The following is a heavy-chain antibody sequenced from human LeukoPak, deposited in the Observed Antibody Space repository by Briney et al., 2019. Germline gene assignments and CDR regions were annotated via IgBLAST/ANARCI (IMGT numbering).Heavy chain of an antibody. Sequence: GGSLRLSCAASGFTLSSYAMSWVRQAPGKGLEWVSAISDSGNTYHADSVKGRFTISRDRSKNTLLLQMNRLRPEDAAVYYCAIRAGAYSHPYDYWGQGTLVTVSS. CDR1: GFTLSSYA. J-gene: IGHJ4*02. D-gene: IGHD4/OR15-4a*01. V-gene: IGHV3-23*01. CDR2: ISDSGNT. CDR3: AIRAGAYSHPYDY.